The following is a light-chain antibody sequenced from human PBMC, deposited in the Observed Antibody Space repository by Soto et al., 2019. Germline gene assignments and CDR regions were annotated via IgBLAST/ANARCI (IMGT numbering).Light chain of an antibody. V-gene: IGLV2-14*01. CDR1: SSDVGAYNY. J-gene: IGLJ3*02. CDR2: EVS. CDR3: SSHTSSTTWV. Sequence: LTQPASVSGSPGQSITISCTGTSSDVGAYNYVSWYQQHPGKAPKLMIYEVSYRPSGVSDRFSGSRSGNTASLTISGLQAEDESDYHCSSHTSSTTWVFGGGTKVTVL.